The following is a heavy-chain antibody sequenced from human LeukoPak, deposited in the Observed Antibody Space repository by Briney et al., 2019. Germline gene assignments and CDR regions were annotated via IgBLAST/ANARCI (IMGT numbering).Heavy chain of an antibody. V-gene: IGHV4-39*07. D-gene: IGHD6-13*01. CDR2: IYYSGST. J-gene: IGHJ5*02. Sequence: PSETLSLTCTVSGGSISSSSYYWGWIRQPPGKGLEWIGSIYYSGSTYYNPSLKSRVTISVDTSKNQFSLKLSSVTAADTAVYYCARPTNLAAAGTIWFDPWGQGTLVTVSS. CDR3: ARPTNLAAAGTIWFDP. CDR1: GGSISSSSYY.